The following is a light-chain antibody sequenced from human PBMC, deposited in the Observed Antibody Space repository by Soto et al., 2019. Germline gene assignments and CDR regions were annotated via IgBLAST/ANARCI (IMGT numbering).Light chain of an antibody. J-gene: IGLJ1*01. CDR2: SNN. CDR3: AGWDDSLNGYV. Sequence: QSVLTQPPSASGTPGQRVTISCSGSSSNIGSNTVNWYQQLPGAAPKLLIQSNNQRPSGVPDRFSGSQSGTSASLAISGLQSEDEADYYCAGWDDSLNGYVFGTGTKVTVL. V-gene: IGLV1-44*01. CDR1: SSNIGSNT.